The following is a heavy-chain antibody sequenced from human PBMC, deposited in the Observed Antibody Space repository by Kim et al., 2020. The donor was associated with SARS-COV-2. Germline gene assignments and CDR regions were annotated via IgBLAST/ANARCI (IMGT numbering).Heavy chain of an antibody. D-gene: IGHD4-17*01. J-gene: IGHJ4*02. Sequence: SETLSLTCAVYGGSFSGYYWSWIRQPPGKGLEWIGEINHSGSTNYNPSLKSRVTISVDTSKNQFSLKLSSVTAADTAVYYCASSHGDYVSYWGQGTLVTVSS. V-gene: IGHV4-34*01. CDR3: ASSHGDYVSY. CDR2: INHSGST. CDR1: GGSFSGYY.